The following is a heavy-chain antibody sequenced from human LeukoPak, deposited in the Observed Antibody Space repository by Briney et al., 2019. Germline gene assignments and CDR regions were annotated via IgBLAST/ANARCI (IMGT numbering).Heavy chain of an antibody. CDR3: ARLHVDIVATTPDY. V-gene: IGHV3-21*04. D-gene: IGHD5-12*01. CDR2: ISSSSSYI. CDR1: GFTFSSYS. J-gene: IGHJ4*02. Sequence: GGSLRLSCAASGFTFSSYSMNWVRQAPGKGLEWVSYISSSSSYIYYADSVKGRFTISRDNAKNSLYLQMNSLRAEDTAVYYCARLHVDIVATTPDYWGQGTLVTVSS.